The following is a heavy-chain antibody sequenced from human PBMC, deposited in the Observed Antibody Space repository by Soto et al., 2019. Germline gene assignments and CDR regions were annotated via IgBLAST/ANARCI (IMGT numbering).Heavy chain of an antibody. D-gene: IGHD6-19*01. V-gene: IGHV3-23*01. J-gene: IGHJ4*02. CDR3: AKGGPRSVAALDY. CDR2: ISGSGGST. Sequence: VQLLESGGGLVQPGGSLRLSCAASGFTFSTYAMSWVRQAPGMGLEWVSAISGSGGSTYYADSVKGRFTISRDNSKNTLYLQMNSLRAEDTAIYYCAKGGPRSVAALDYWGQGTLVTVSS. CDR1: GFTFSTYA.